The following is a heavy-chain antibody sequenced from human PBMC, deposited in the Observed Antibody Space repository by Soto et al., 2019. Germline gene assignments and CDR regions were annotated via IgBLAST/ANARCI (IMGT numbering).Heavy chain of an antibody. CDR3: ARVYYYDSSGYYHSYYFDY. V-gene: IGHV1-3*01. J-gene: IGHJ4*02. CDR1: GYTFTSYA. Sequence: QVQLVQSGAEVKKPGASVKVSCKASGYTFTSYAMHWVRQAPGQRLEWIGWINAGNGNTQYSQKFQGSVTITRDTSASTAYMELSSLRSEDTAVYYCARVYYYDSSGYYHSYYFDYWGQGTLVTVSS. CDR2: INAGNGNT. D-gene: IGHD3-22*01.